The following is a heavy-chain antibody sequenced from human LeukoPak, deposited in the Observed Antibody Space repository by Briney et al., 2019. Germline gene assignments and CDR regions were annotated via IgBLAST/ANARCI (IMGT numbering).Heavy chain of an antibody. D-gene: IGHD6-13*01. V-gene: IGHV4-59*01. CDR3: ARAGAAADYFDY. Sequence: PSETLSLTCSVSGGSISSYHWSWIRQPPGKGLEWIGYIYYSGSTNYNPSLKSRVTISVDTSKNQFSLKLSSVTAADTAVYYCARAGAAADYFDYWGQGTLVTVSS. J-gene: IGHJ4*02. CDR1: GGSISSYH. CDR2: IYYSGST.